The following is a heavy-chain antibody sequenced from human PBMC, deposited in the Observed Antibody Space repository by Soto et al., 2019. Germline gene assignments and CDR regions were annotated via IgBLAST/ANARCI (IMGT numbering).Heavy chain of an antibody. Sequence: EVQLLESGGGLVQPGGSLRLSCAASGFALSTYAMSWVRQAPGKGLEWVSAISGSGGNTYYADSVKGRFTISRDSSKNTVYLQLNSLRAEDTAIYYCAKASMGTTKGKYHFDCWGQGTLVTASS. D-gene: IGHD4-17*01. J-gene: IGHJ4*02. CDR3: AKASMGTTKGKYHFDC. CDR2: ISGSGGNT. V-gene: IGHV3-23*01. CDR1: GFALSTYA.